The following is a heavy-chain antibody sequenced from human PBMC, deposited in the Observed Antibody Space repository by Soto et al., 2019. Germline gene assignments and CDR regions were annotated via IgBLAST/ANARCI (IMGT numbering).Heavy chain of an antibody. CDR2: ISYDGSNK. D-gene: IGHD5-12*01. Sequence: QVQLVESGGGVVQPGRSLRLSCAASGFTFSSYAMHWVRQAPGKGLEWVAVISYDGSNKYYADSVKGRFTISRDNSKNTLYLQMNSLRAEDTAVYYCARDGYTAFDIWGQGTMVTFSS. V-gene: IGHV3-30-3*01. J-gene: IGHJ3*02. CDR1: GFTFSSYA. CDR3: ARDGYTAFDI.